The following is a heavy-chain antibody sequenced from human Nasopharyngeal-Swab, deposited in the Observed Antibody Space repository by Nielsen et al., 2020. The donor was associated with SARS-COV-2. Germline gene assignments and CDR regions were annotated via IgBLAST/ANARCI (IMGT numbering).Heavy chain of an antibody. D-gene: IGHD1-1*01. CDR3: ARENQEYANIWIDY. CDR1: EYTFTNYA. J-gene: IGHJ4*02. CDR2: INTNTGNP. Sequence: ASVKVSCKASEYTFTNYALNWVRQAPGQGLEWMGWINTNTGNPTYAQGFTGRFVFSLDTSVSTTYLQISSLKADDTAVYYCARENQEYANIWIDYWGQGTQVTVSS. V-gene: IGHV7-4-1*02.